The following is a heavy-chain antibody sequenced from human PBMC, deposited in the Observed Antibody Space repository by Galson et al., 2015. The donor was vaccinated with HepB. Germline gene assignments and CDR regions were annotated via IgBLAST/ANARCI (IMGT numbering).Heavy chain of an antibody. J-gene: IGHJ4*02. V-gene: IGHV3-30-3*01. CDR1: GFTFNTYA. CDR3: ARDFPYFDS. Sequence: SLRLSCAASGFTFNTYAMHWVRQAPGKGLEWVAVISYDGSNKYCADSVEGRFTISRDNSENTLFLQMNSLRAEDTAVYYCARDFPYFDSWGQGTLVTVSS. CDR2: ISYDGSNK.